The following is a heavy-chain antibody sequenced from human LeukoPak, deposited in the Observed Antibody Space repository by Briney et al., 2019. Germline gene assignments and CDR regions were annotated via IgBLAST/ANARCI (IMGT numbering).Heavy chain of an antibody. J-gene: IGHJ4*02. CDR2: ISGSGVST. V-gene: IGHV3-23*01. D-gene: IGHD3-10*01. CDR3: ARLGRFIRVDYFDY. Sequence: GGTLRLSCAGSGFTFSSYGMSWVRQTPGKGLEWVSAISGSGVSTYYVDSVKGRFTISRDNDKSSVSLRMNSLRGEDTAVYFCARLGRFIRVDYFDYWGQGILVTVSS. CDR1: GFTFSSYG.